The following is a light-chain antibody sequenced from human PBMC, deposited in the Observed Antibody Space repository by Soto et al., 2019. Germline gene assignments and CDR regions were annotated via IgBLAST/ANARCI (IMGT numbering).Light chain of an antibody. CDR3: PQYNYRPIT. J-gene: IGKJ4*01. CDR2: GAS. V-gene: IGKV3-15*01. CDR1: QSMCSN. Sequence: LSPYPSNMSVSPVERATLSCRASQSMCSNVAWYHQKPRQAPRLLLYGASTRAAGIPARFSGSGSGTEFTLTIISLQSEDGLVDYCPQYNYRPITFGGGTKVDIK.